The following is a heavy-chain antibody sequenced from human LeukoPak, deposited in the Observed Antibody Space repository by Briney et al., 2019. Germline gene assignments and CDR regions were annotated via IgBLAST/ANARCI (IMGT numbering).Heavy chain of an antibody. J-gene: IGHJ4*02. V-gene: IGHV3-21*01. CDR1: GFTFSSYS. Sequence: GGSLRLSCAASGFTFSSYSMNWVRQAPGKGLEWVSSISSSSSYIYYADSVKGRFTIPRDNAKNSLYLQMTSLRAEDTAVYYCATRGLGYCSSTSCYLGYWGQGTLVTVCS. CDR2: ISSSSSYI. CDR3: ATRGLGYCSSTSCYLGY. D-gene: IGHD2-2*01.